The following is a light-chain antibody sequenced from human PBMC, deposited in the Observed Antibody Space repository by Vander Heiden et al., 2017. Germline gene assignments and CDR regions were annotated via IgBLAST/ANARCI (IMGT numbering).Light chain of an antibody. CDR2: GAS. CDR1: QSINSN. Sequence: EVVMTQSPATLSVSPGERTTLSCRASQSINSNLAWYQHKPGQAPRLLIYGASTRATGIPARFSGSGYGTEFTLTISSLQSEDFAVYYCQQYDVWPPLTFGEGTKVEIK. CDR3: QQYDVWPPLT. J-gene: IGKJ4*01. V-gene: IGKV3-15*01.